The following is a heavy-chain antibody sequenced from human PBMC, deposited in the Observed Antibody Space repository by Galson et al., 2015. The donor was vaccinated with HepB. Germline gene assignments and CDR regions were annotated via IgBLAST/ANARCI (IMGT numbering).Heavy chain of an antibody. CDR1: GFTFGDYT. CDR3: ASQQDYYYYYGMDV. CDR2: ISSVSTFT. Sequence: SLRLSCAASGFTFGDYTMNWVRQAPGKGLEWVASISSVSTFTFYTDSVKGRFTISRDNAKNSLYLQMNSLRAEDTAVYYCASQQDYYYYYGMDVWGQGTTVTVSS. J-gene: IGHJ6*02. V-gene: IGHV3-21*01.